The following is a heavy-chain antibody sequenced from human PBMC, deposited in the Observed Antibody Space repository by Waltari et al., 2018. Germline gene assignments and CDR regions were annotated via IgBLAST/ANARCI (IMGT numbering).Heavy chain of an antibody. J-gene: IGHJ4*02. Sequence: EVQLVESGGGLVQPGRSLRLSCTASGFTFGAYAMSWVRQAPGKGLEWVGFIRSKAYGGTTEYAASVKGRFTISRDDSKSIAYLQMNSLKTEDTAVYYCTRDSPYSSSWYFDYWGQGTQVTVSS. CDR3: TRDSPYSSSWYFDY. D-gene: IGHD6-13*01. CDR2: IRSKAYGGTT. V-gene: IGHV3-49*04. CDR1: GFTFGAYA.